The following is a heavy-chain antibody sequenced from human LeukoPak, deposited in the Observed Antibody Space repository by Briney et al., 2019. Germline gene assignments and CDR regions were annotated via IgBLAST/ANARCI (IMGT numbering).Heavy chain of an antibody. J-gene: IGHJ4*02. CDR1: GYTFTNYG. D-gene: IGHD6-19*01. Sequence: ASVKVSCKSSGYTFTNYGISWVRQAAGQGLEWMGWISTYNGHTNYAQKFQGRVSMTIDTSTSTAYMELRSLRSDDTAVYYCARVGSSGWYVVDYWGQGTLVTVSS. V-gene: IGHV1-18*01. CDR2: ISTYNGHT. CDR3: ARVGSSGWYVVDY.